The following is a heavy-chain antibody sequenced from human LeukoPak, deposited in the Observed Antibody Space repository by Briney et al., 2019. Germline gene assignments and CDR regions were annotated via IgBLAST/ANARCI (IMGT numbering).Heavy chain of an antibody. J-gene: IGHJ1*01. D-gene: IGHD6-13*01. CDR1: GYTFTSYG. Sequence: ASVKVSCKASGYTFTSYGISWVRQAPGQGLEWMGWFNPNSGGANYAQKFQGRVTMTRDTSISTAYMVLSRLRSDDTAVYYCARGYPLSTTAAGTYFQHWGQGTLVTVSS. V-gene: IGHV1-2*02. CDR3: ARGYPLSTTAAGTYFQH. CDR2: FNPNSGGA.